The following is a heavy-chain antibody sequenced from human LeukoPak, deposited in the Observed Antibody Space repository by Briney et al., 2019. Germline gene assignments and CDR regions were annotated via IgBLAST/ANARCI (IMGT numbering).Heavy chain of an antibody. CDR2: INPNNGAT. J-gene: IGHJ4*02. CDR1: GYTLTDYY. V-gene: IGHV1-2*02. CDR3: ARPNSVGATVYFDY. Sequence: ASVKVSCKASGYTLTDYYMHWVRQAPGQGLEWLGWINPNNGATTYAQNFQGRVSMTWDTSSSTASLELSRLRSDDTAVFYCARPNSVGATVYFDYWGQGTLVTVSS. D-gene: IGHD1-26*01.